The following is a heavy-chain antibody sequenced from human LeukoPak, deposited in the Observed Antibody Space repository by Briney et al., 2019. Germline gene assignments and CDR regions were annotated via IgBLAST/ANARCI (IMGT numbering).Heavy chain of an antibody. Sequence: GGSLRLSCAASGFTVSSNYMSWVRQAPGKGLDWVSVIFSGRNTYYADSVKGRFTISTDNSKNTLDLQMNSLRAEDTAVYYCARDMYSGYDYLDYWGQGTLVTVSS. CDR3: ARDMYSGYDYLDY. D-gene: IGHD5-12*01. CDR2: IFSGRNT. V-gene: IGHV3-66*01. J-gene: IGHJ4*02. CDR1: GFTVSSNY.